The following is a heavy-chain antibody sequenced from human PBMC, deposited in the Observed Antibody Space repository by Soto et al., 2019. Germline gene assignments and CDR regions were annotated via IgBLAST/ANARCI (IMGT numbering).Heavy chain of an antibody. CDR3: ARTSAAGKYYYGMDV. CDR1: GYSFTSYW. Sequence: PGESLNISCKSSGYSFTSYWIGWVRQMPGKGLEWMGIIYPGDSDTRYSPSFQGQVTISADKSISTAYLQWSSLKASDTAMYYYARTSAAGKYYYGMDVWGQGTTVTVSS. J-gene: IGHJ6*02. D-gene: IGHD6-13*01. V-gene: IGHV5-51*01. CDR2: IYPGDSDT.